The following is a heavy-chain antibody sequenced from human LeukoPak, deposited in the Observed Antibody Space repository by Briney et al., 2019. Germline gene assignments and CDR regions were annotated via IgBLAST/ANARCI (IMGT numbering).Heavy chain of an antibody. CDR2: IYTSGST. CDR3: ARDREAAADFDY. Sequence: SETLSLTYTVSGGSISSYYWSWIRQPAGKGLEWIGRIYTSGSTNYNPSLKSRVTMSVDTSKNQFSLKLSSVTAADTAVYYCARDREAAADFDYWGQGTLVTVSS. D-gene: IGHD6-13*01. V-gene: IGHV4-4*07. CDR1: GGSISSYY. J-gene: IGHJ4*02.